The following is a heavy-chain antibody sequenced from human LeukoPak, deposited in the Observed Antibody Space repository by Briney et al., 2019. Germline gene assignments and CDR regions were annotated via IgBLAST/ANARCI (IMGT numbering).Heavy chain of an antibody. CDR1: GFTFSSYA. Sequence: GGSLRLSCAASGFTFSSYAMHWVRQAPGKGLEWVAVISYDGSNKYYADSVKGRFTISRDNSKNTLYLQMNSLRAEDTAVYYCARDSGGGRWLQSLRFSTTRRDYFDYWGQGTLVTVSS. D-gene: IGHD5-24*01. V-gene: IGHV3-30-3*01. CDR2: ISYDGSNK. J-gene: IGHJ4*02. CDR3: ARDSGGGRWLQSLRFSTTRRDYFDY.